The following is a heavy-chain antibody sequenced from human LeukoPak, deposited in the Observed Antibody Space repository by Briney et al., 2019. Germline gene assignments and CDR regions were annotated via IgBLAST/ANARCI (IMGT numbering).Heavy chain of an antibody. CDR1: GFTFSAYW. D-gene: IGHD6-19*01. J-gene: IGHJ4*02. Sequence: PGVSLRLSCAASGFTFSAYWMHWVRQVPGKGLEWVSRISSDGGTTSYADSVKGRFSISRDNAKNALYLQMNSLRPEDTAVYYCGKSGPAFNSSGWSFDDWGQGTLVTVSS. CDR2: ISSDGGTT. V-gene: IGHV3-74*01. CDR3: GKSGPAFNSSGWSFDD.